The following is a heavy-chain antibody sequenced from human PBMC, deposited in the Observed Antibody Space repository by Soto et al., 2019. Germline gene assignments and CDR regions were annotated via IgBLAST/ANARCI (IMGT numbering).Heavy chain of an antibody. CDR2: INHSGGT. J-gene: IGHJ4*02. Sequence: SETLSLTCAVYGGSFSGYHWSWIRQPPGKGLEWIGQINHSGGTNYNPSLKSRVTISIDTSKNQLSLQLSSVTAADTAVYYCARGLHQLPPGGYWGQGTLVTVSS. CDR3: ARGLHQLPPGGY. CDR1: GGSFSGYH. V-gene: IGHV4-34*01. D-gene: IGHD2-2*01.